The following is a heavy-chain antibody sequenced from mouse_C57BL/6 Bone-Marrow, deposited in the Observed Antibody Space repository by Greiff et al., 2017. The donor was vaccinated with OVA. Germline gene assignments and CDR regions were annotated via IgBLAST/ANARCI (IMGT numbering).Heavy chain of an antibody. CDR1: GYTFTSYG. V-gene: IGHV1-81*01. CDR3: ARSAAYYCDY. CDR2: IYPRSGNT. Sequence: QVQLKESGAELARPGASVKLSCKASGYTFTSYGISWVKQRTGQGLEWIGEIYPRSGNTYYNEKFKGKATLTADKSSSTAYMELRSLTSEDSAVYFCARSAAYYCDYWGQGTTLTVSS. J-gene: IGHJ2*01. D-gene: IGHD1-2*01.